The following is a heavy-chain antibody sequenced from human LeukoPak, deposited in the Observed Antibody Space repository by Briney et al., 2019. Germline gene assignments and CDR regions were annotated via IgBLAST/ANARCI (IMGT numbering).Heavy chain of an antibody. CDR3: AAAKGYCTTGVCYPWVCPEY. CDR1: GDSIMNYY. J-gene: IGHJ4*02. CDR2: IYYRGNT. V-gene: IGHV4-59*01. Sequence: PSETLSVTCTVSGDSIMNYYWTWIRQPPGKGLEWIGYIYYRGNTNYNPSLKSRVTISIDTSKNQFSLKLSSVTAADTAVYYCAAAKGYCTTGVCYPWVCPEYWGQGTLVTVSS. D-gene: IGHD2-8*01.